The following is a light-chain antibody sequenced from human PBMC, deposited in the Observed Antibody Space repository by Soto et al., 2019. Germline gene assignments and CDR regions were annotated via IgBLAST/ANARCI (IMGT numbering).Light chain of an antibody. CDR1: QSLLLGNGYNY. CDR3: MESLHTPWT. Sequence: DIVMTQSPLSLPVTPGEPASISCRSSQSLLLGNGYNYLDWYLQQPGQSPQLLTCMGSGRASGVPARVSGSRSGADFTLKFSRVEAEDVRVYYCMESLHTPWTIGQGTKVEIK. J-gene: IGKJ1*01. CDR2: MGS. V-gene: IGKV2-28*01.